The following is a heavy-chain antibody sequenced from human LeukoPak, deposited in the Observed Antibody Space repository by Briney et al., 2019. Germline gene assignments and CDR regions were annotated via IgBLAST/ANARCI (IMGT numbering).Heavy chain of an antibody. CDR1: GFTFSHYG. V-gene: IGHV3-33*06. CDR2: IWNDGSSK. J-gene: IGHJ5*01. CDR3: AKDAQRGFDYSNSLES. Sequence: GGSLRLSCATSGFTFSHYGMHWVRQAPGKGLEWVAVIWNDGSSKYYGDSVKGRFTISRDNSQNTLYLQMNSLRVEDTAVYYCAKDAQRGFDYSNSLESWGQGTLVTVSS. D-gene: IGHD4-11*01.